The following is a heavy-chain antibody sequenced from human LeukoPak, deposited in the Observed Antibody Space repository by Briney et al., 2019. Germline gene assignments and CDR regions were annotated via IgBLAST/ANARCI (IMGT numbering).Heavy chain of an antibody. CDR2: IWYDGSNK. Sequence: GGSLRLSCAASGFTFSSYGMHWVRQAPGKGLEWVAVIWYDGSNKYYADSVKGRFTISRDNSKNTLYLQMNSLRAEDTAVYYCARDRGGEVYHYYGMDVWGQGTTVTVSS. V-gene: IGHV3-33*01. CDR1: GFTFSSYG. J-gene: IGHJ6*02. CDR3: ARDRGGEVYHYYGMDV. D-gene: IGHD3-10*01.